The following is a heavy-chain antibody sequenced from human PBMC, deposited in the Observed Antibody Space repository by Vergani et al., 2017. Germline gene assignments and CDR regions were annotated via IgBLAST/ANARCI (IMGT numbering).Heavy chain of an antibody. CDR1: GGSITYGAFY. D-gene: IGHD3-22*01. CDR3: ARCFRDEGMIYGGTVENWFDP. CDR2: IYYSENK. J-gene: IGHJ5*02. Sequence: QLQLQESGPGLVKPPETLSLTCTVSGGSITYGAFYWGWIRQSPGKGLEWIGSIYYSENKFYNPSLESRVTLSIDTTKNQFSLKLKSVTAADTAVYYCARCFRDEGMIYGGTVENWFDPWGQGTLVTVSS. V-gene: IGHV4-39*01.